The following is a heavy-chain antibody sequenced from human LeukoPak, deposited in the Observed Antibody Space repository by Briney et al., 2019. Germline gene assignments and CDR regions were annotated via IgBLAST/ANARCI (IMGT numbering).Heavy chain of an antibody. CDR3: ARDRGSWGGYYKRDYNYNMYV. J-gene: IGHJ6*03. CDR1: GGTLSSYA. Sequence: ASVKLSCKASGGTLSSYAIRWVRQAPGRGREWMGGILPIFGTANYAQTCQGRVTITTDESTSTDYMERSSLRSEDTAVYYCARDRGSWGGYYKRDYNYNMYVWGKGTTVTVSS. CDR2: ILPIFGTA. V-gene: IGHV1-69*05. D-gene: IGHD3-3*01.